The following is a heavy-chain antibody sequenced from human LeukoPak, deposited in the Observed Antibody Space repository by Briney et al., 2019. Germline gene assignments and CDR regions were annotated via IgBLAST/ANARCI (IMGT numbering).Heavy chain of an antibody. V-gene: IGHV1-2*04. Sequence: GASVKVSCKASGYTFTGYYMRWVRQAPGQGLEWMGWINPNSGGTNYAQKFQGWVTMTRDTAISTAYMELSRLRSDDTAVYYCARGGRNYIVVVPAAMSQDRFCFDPWGQGTLVTVSS. CDR2: INPNSGGT. CDR1: GYTFTGYY. J-gene: IGHJ5*02. D-gene: IGHD2-2*01. CDR3: ARGGRNYIVVVPAAMSQDRFCFDP.